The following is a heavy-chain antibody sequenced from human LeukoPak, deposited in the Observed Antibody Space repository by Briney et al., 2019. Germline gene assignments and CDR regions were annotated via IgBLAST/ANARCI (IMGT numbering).Heavy chain of an antibody. CDR3: ARQDTITTPGIDC. J-gene: IGHJ4*02. D-gene: IGHD3-3*01. Sequence: SETLSLTCTVSGDSISGSSYYWGWIRQPPGKGLEWIGNVYYSGTTYYSPSLKSRVTISVDTSKNQFSLKLSSVTAADTAVYYCARQDTITTPGIDCWGQGTPVTVSS. CDR2: VYYSGTT. V-gene: IGHV4-39*01. CDR1: GDSISGSSYY.